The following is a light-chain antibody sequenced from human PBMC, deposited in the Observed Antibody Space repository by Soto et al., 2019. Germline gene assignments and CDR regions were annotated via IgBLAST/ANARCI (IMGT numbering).Light chain of an antibody. V-gene: IGKV1-12*01. CDR3: QQADSFPHT. Sequence: DIQMTLSPSSVSASVGDRVTITCRASQGISNWLAWYQQKQGEAPKLLIYAASTLQSGVPSRFSGSGSGTDFTLTIISLQPEDFATYFCQQADSFPHTFGQGTKLEIK. CDR2: AAS. CDR1: QGISNW. J-gene: IGKJ2*01.